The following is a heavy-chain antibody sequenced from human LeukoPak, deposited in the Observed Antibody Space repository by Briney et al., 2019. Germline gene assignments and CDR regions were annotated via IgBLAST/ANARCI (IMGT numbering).Heavy chain of an antibody. D-gene: IGHD3-3*01. Sequence: ASVKVSCTASGYTFTSYDINWVRQATGQGLEWMGWMNPNSGNTGYAQKFQGRVTMTRNTSISTAYMELSSLRSEDTAVYYCARGGLGRPRWYDFWSGYPYYYYYGMDVWGQGTTVAVSS. CDR3: ARGGLGRPRWYDFWSGYPYYYYYGMDV. V-gene: IGHV1-8*01. CDR1: GYTFTSYD. CDR2: MNPNSGNT. J-gene: IGHJ6*02.